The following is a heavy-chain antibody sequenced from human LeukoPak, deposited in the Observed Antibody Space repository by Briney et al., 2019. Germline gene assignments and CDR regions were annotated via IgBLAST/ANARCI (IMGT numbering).Heavy chain of an antibody. Sequence: GGSLRLSCAASGFTFSNYWMHWVRQAPGKGLVWVSRINTDGSSTNYADSVKGRFTVSRDNAKNTLYLQMNSLRGEDTAVYYCASTTMAIPGDYWGQGTLVTVSS. D-gene: IGHD5-18*01. CDR1: GFTFSNYW. CDR3: ASTTMAIPGDY. J-gene: IGHJ4*02. V-gene: IGHV3-74*01. CDR2: INTDGSST.